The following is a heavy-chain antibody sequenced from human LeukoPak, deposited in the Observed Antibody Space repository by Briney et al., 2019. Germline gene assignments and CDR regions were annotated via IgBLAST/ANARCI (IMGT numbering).Heavy chain of an antibody. CDR2: INSDGSTT. V-gene: IGHV3-74*01. CDR1: GITFSSYW. Sequence: GGSLRLSCAASGITFSSYWMHWVRHAPGKGLVWVSLINSDGSTTSYADSVKGRFTISRDNAKNTLYLQMNSLRAEDTAVYYCASGVTTGYWGQGTLVTVSS. D-gene: IGHD1-26*01. J-gene: IGHJ4*02. CDR3: ASGVTTGY.